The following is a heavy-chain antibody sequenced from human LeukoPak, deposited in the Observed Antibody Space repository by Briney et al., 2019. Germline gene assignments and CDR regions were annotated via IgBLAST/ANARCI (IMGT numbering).Heavy chain of an antibody. CDR1: GGTFSSYA. D-gene: IGHD2-21*02. Sequence: SVKVSCKASGGTFSSYAISWVRQAPGQGLEWMGGIIPIFGTANYAQKFQGRVTITADESTSTAYMELSSLRSEDTAVYYCARELIAYCGGDCYLMDYWGQGTLVTVSS. CDR2: IIPIFGTA. J-gene: IGHJ4*02. CDR3: ARELIAYCGGDCYLMDY. V-gene: IGHV1-69*13.